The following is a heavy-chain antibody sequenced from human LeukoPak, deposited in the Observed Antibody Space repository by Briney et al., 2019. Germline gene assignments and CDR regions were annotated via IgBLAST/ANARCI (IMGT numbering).Heavy chain of an antibody. Sequence: GGSLRLSCAASGFTVSSNYMSWVRQAPGKGLEWGSVIYSGGSTYYSDSVKGRFPISRDNSKTTLYLQMNSLRAEDTAVYYCASKLAAAGFDPWGQGTLVTVPS. D-gene: IGHD6-13*01. CDR2: IYSGGST. V-gene: IGHV3-66*01. J-gene: IGHJ5*02. CDR3: ASKLAAAGFDP. CDR1: GFTVSSNY.